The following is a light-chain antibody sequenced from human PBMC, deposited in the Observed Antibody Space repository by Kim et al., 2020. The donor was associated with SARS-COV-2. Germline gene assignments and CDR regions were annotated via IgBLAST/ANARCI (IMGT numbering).Light chain of an antibody. CDR1: ESIHTW. CDR3: QQYKIWWT. Sequence: LSASVGDSVTITCRASESIHTWLAWYQQKSGKAPKLLISRVSNLEKGVPSRFSGSGFGTEFTLTISSLQTDDFATYYCQQYKIWWTFGQGTKLEI. J-gene: IGKJ1*01. CDR2: RVS. V-gene: IGKV1-5*03.